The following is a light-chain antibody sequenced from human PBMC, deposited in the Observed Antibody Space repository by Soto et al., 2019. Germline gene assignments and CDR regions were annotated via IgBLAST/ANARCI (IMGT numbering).Light chain of an antibody. CDR3: ATWADSLRTYV. J-gene: IGLJ1*01. CDR2: SDN. V-gene: IGLV1-44*01. CDR1: SSTIASNA. Sequence: QPVLTQPPSASGTPGQRVTISCSGSSSTIASNAINWFQQLPGTAPKLLIYSDNHRPSGVPDRFSGSKSGTSASLAISGLQSEDEADYYCATWADSLRTYVFGSGTKVTVL.